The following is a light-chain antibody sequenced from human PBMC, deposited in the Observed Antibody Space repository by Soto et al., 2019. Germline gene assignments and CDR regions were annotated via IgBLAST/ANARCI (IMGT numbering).Light chain of an antibody. CDR2: EDN. CDR3: SSYTSSSTLDV. J-gene: IGLJ1*01. V-gene: IGLV2-14*02. CDR1: SSDVGTYNL. Sequence: QSALTQPASVSGSPGQSITISCTGSSSDVGTYNLVSWYQQHPGKAPKLIIYEDNKRPSGLSNRFSGSKSGNTASLTIAGLQAEDEADYYCSSYTSSSTLDVFGTGTKVTVL.